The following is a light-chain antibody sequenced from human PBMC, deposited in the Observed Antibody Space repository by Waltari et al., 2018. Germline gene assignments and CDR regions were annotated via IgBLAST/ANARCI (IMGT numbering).Light chain of an antibody. Sequence: QSVLTQPPSASGTPGQTVSIACSGGSSNIAVNTVNWYQQLPGMAPKLLINGNNQRPSGLPDRFSGSKSCTSASLAISWLQSEDDADYYCAAWDDSLYGRVFGGGTKLTVL. CDR2: GNN. V-gene: IGLV1-44*01. CDR3: AAWDDSLYGRV. J-gene: IGLJ2*01. CDR1: SSNIAVNT.